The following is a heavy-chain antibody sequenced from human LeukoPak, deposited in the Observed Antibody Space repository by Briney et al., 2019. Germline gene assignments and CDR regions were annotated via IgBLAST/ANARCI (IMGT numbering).Heavy chain of an antibody. Sequence: PSETLSLTCTVSGGSISSGSYYWSWIRQPAGKGLEWIGRIYTSGSTNYNPSLMSRVTISVDTSKNQFCLKLSSVTAADTAVYYCATRESDGSYYYDSSGTDSFDIWGQGTMVTVSS. J-gene: IGHJ3*02. CDR2: IYTSGST. D-gene: IGHD3-22*01. CDR3: ATRESDGSYYYDSSGTDSFDI. CDR1: GGSISSGSYY. V-gene: IGHV4-61*02.